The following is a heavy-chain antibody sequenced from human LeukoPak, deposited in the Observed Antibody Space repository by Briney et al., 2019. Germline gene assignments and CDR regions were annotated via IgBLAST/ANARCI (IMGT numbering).Heavy chain of an antibody. J-gene: IGHJ5*02. V-gene: IGHV4-39*07. CDR1: GGSISSSSDY. CDR3: ARDGPVAGIIPFDP. CDR2: IYYHENT. D-gene: IGHD6-19*01. Sequence: PSETLSLTCTVSGGSISSSSDYWGWIRQAPGKGLEWIGSIYYHENTYYNSSLKSRVTISVDTSKNQFSLKLSSVTAADTAVYYCARDGPVAGIIPFDPWGQGTLVTVSS.